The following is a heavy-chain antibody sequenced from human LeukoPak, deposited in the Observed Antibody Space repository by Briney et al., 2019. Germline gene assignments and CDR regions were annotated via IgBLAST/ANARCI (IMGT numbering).Heavy chain of an antibody. CDR2: IYYSGST. D-gene: IGHD3-3*01. CDR1: GGSISSYY. V-gene: IGHV4-59*08. CDR3: ARHSITIFGVVNDY. Sequence: SETLSLTCTVSGGSISSYYWSWIRQPPGKGLEWIGYIYYSGSTNYNPSLKSRVTISVDTSKNQFSLKLSSVTAADTAVYYCARHSITIFGVVNDYWGQGTLVTVSS. J-gene: IGHJ4*02.